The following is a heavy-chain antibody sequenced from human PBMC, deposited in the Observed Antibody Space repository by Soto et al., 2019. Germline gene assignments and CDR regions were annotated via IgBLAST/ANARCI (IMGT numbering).Heavy chain of an antibody. J-gene: IGHJ3*02. CDR3: ARGLRFLEGGAFDI. CDR1: CGSIISYY. Sequence: XXTLSLTCTVSCGSIISYYWSWIRQPAGXRLEWIGPIXPSGSTNYNPSIKSRVXXSVDTSKXXFSMKLSSVTAAETAVYYCARGLRFLEGGAFDIWGQGTMVTV. D-gene: IGHD3-3*01. CDR2: IXPSGST. V-gene: IGHV4-4*07.